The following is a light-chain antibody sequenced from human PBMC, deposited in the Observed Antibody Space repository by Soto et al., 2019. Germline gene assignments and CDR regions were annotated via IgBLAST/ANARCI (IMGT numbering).Light chain of an antibody. Sequence: QSALSQPPSASGSPGQSVTLSFSGISSDIRDSNYVSWYQQHPGKAPKLVVSEVTKRPSGVPDRFSGSRSGTTAFLTISGLQTEDEADYYCGSKAGSDKHVVFGGGTKLTVL. J-gene: IGLJ2*01. CDR1: SSDIRDSNY. CDR3: GSKAGSDKHVV. CDR2: EVT. V-gene: IGLV2-8*01.